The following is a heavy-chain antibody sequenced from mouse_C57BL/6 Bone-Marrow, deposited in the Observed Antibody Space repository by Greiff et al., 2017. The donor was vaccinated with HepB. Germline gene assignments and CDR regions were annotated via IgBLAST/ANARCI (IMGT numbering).Heavy chain of an antibody. CDR1: GFTFSDYY. CDR2: INYDGSST. CDR3: ARGGGYDYDGSMDY. V-gene: IGHV5-16*01. J-gene: IGHJ4*01. Sequence: EVQVVESEGGLVQPGSSMKLSCTASGFTFSDYYMAWVRQVPEKGLEWVANINYDGSSTYYLDSLKSRFIISRDNAKNILYLQMSSLKSEDTATYYCARGGGYDYDGSMDYWGQGTSVTVSS. D-gene: IGHD2-4*01.